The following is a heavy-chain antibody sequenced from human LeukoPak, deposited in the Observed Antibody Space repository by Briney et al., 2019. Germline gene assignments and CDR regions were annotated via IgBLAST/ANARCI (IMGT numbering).Heavy chain of an antibody. D-gene: IGHD3-10*01. J-gene: IGHJ4*02. CDR1: GGSFSGYY. CDR2: INHSGST. Sequence: SETLSLTCAVYGGSFSGYYWSWIRQPPGKGLGWIGEINHSGSTNYNPSLKSRVTISVDTSKNQFSLKLSSVTAADTAVYYCARGGGLDYWGQGTLVTVSS. V-gene: IGHV4-34*01. CDR3: ARGGGLDY.